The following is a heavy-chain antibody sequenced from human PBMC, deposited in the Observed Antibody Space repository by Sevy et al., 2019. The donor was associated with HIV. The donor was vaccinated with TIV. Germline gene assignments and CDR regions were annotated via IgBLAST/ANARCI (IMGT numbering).Heavy chain of an antibody. CDR2: IIPRVGIA. D-gene: IGHD2-21*02. V-gene: IGHV1-69*10. Sequence: SSVKVSCMASGGGLSNYGMNWVRQAPGQGLEWMGGIIPRVGIANYGQQLQDRATITEDESTSTMYMEVRRLRSEDTAVYSCASVRHCGGDCYFFDYWGQGTLVTVSS. CDR3: ASVRHCGGDCYFFDY. CDR1: GGGLSNYG. J-gene: IGHJ4*02.